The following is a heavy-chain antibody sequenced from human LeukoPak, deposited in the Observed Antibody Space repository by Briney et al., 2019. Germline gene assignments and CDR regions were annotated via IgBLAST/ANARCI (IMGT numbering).Heavy chain of an antibody. Sequence: SGPTLVKPTQTLTLTCTFSGFSLSTSGVNVGVGCIRHPPGKALEWLALIYWDDDKTYNPSLKNRLTVTKDTSKNQVVLTMTNMDPVDTATYYCAHRGSYGTSGIHFDYWGQGTLVTVSS. V-gene: IGHV2-5*02. CDR3: AHRGSYGTSGIHFDY. J-gene: IGHJ4*02. D-gene: IGHD3-22*01. CDR2: IYWDDDK. CDR1: GFSLSTSGVNVG.